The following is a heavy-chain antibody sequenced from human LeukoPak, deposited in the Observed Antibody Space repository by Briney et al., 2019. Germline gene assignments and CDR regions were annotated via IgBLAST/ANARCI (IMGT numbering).Heavy chain of an antibody. V-gene: IGHV3-7*03. CDR2: IEQHGSEK. D-gene: IGHD4-23*01. CDR3: ARPIYGGNSLGYYYYMDV. J-gene: IGHJ6*03. Sequence: GGSLRLSCTVSGFTFSNYWMSWVRQAPGKGLEWVANIEQHGSEKWYVDSVKGRFTISRDNAKNSLHLQMNSLRAEDTAVYYCARPIYGGNSLGYYYYMDVWGKGTTVTISS. CDR1: GFTFSNYW.